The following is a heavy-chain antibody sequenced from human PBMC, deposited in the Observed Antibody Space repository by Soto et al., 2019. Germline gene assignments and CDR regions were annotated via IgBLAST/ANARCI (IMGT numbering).Heavy chain of an antibody. V-gene: IGHV3-30-3*01. J-gene: IGHJ4*02. CDR2: ISYDGSNK. CDR3: ARVSLWSGYSFDY. D-gene: IGHD3-3*01. CDR1: GFTFSSYA. Sequence: QVQLVESGGGVVQPGRSLRLSCAASGFTFSSYAMHWVRQAPGKGLEWVAVISYDGSNKYYADSVKGRFTISRDNSKNTLYLQMNSLRAEDTAVYYCARVSLWSGYSFDYWGQGTLVTVSS.